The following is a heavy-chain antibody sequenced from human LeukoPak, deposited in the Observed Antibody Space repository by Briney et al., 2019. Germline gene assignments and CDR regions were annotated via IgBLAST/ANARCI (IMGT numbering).Heavy chain of an antibody. CDR1: GVSISSSNW. Sequence: SGTLSLTCAVSGVSISSSNWWSWVRQPPGKGLEWIGRIFHSGTTDYKTSLKGRVTISVDKSKNQFSLTLTSVTAADTAVYYCARLTPTTLSLYYYYMDVWGKGTTVTVSS. V-gene: IGHV4-4*02. J-gene: IGHJ6*03. D-gene: IGHD2/OR15-2a*01. CDR3: ARLTPTTLSLYYYYMDV. CDR2: IFHSGTT.